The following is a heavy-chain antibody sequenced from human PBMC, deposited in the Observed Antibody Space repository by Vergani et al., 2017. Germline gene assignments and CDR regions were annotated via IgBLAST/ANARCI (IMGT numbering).Heavy chain of an antibody. CDR2: IIPIFGTA. CDR1: GGTFSSYA. J-gene: IGHJ6*03. CDR3: ARAALTLYCSSTSCRPDYYYYYMDV. V-gene: IGHV1-69*01. D-gene: IGHD2-2*01. Sequence: QVQLVQSGAEVKKPGSSVKVPCKASGGTFSSYAISWVRQAPGQGLEWMGGIIPIFGTANYAQKFQGRVTITADESTSTAYMELSSLRSEDTAVYYWARAALTLYCSSTSCRPDYYYYYMDVWGKGTTVTVSS.